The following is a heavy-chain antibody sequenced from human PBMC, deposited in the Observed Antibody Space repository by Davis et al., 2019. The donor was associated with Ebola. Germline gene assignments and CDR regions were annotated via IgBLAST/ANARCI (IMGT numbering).Heavy chain of an antibody. CDR3: ARDVY. CDR1: GFTASSTY. V-gene: IGHV3-66*01. Sequence: GESLKISCAASGFTASSTYMSWVRQAPGKGLEWVSVIHSDGSTFYADPVKGRFTISRDNAKNSLYLQMNSLRDEDTAVYYCARDVYWGQGILVTVSS. J-gene: IGHJ4*02. CDR2: IHSDGST.